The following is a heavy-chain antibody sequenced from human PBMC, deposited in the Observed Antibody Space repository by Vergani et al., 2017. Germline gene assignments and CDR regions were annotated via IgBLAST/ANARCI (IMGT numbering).Heavy chain of an antibody. V-gene: IGHV4-39*07. CDR1: GGSISSSSYY. D-gene: IGHD2-2*01. Sequence: QLQLQESGPGLVKPSETLSLTCTVSGGSISSSSYYWGWIRQPPGKGLEWIGSIYYSGSTYYNPSLKSRVTISVDTSKNQFSLKLSSVTAADTAVYYCARGEVPAGGMDVWGQGTTVTVSS. J-gene: IGHJ6*02. CDR3: ARGEVPAGGMDV. CDR2: IYYSGST.